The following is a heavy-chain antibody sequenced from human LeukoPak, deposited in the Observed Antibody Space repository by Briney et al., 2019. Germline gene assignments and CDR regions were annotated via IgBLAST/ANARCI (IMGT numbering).Heavy chain of an antibody. D-gene: IGHD3-22*01. CDR2: INPSGGST. V-gene: IGHV1-46*01. CDR1: GYTFTSYY. CDR3: ARVKPNYYDSSAYGTFDI. J-gene: IGHJ3*02. Sequence: ASVKVSCKASGYTFTSYYMHWVRQAPGQGLEWMGIINPSGGSTSYALKFQGRVTMTRDTSTSTVYMELSSLRSEDTAVYYCARVKPNYYDSSAYGTFDIWGQGTMVTVSS.